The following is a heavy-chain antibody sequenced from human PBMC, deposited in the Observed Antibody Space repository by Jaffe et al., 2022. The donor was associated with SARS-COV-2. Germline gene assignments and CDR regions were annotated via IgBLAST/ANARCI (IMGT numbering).Heavy chain of an antibody. J-gene: IGHJ4*02. D-gene: IGHD3-9*01. Sequence: EVQLLESGGGLVQPGGSLRLSCAASGFTFSSYAMSWVRQAPGKGLEWVSAISGSGGSTYYADSVKGRFTISRDNSKNTLYLQMNSLRAEDTAVYYCAKGPRALRYFDAMESGYYFDYWGQGTLVTVSS. CDR2: ISGSGGST. CDR1: GFTFSSYA. V-gene: IGHV3-23*01. CDR3: AKGPRALRYFDAMESGYYFDY.